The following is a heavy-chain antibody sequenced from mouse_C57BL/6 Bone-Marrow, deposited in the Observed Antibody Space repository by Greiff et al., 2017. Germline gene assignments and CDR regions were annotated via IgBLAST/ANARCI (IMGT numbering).Heavy chain of an antibody. J-gene: IGHJ2*01. V-gene: IGHV14-4*01. CDR3: ARLHKGEGYYFDY. D-gene: IGHD2-13*01. CDR2: IDPENGDT. CDR1: GFNIKDDY. Sequence: EVMLVESGAELVRPGASVKLSCTASGFNIKDDYMHWVKQRPEQGLEWIGWIDPENGDTEYASKFQGKATITADTSSNTAYLQLSSLTSEDTAVYYCARLHKGEGYYFDYWGQGTTLTVSS.